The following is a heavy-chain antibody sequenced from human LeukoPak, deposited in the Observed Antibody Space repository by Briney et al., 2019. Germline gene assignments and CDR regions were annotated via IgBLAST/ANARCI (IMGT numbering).Heavy chain of an antibody. CDR1: GGSISSGSYY. D-gene: IGHD3-22*01. Sequence: SETLSLTCTVSGGSISSGSYYWGWIRQPPGKGLEWIGSIYYSGSTYYNPSLKSRVTISVDTSKNQFSLKLSSVTAADTAVYYCARVDGYIFDYWGQGTLVTVSS. J-gene: IGHJ4*02. CDR2: IYYSGST. V-gene: IGHV4-39*07. CDR3: ARVDGYIFDY.